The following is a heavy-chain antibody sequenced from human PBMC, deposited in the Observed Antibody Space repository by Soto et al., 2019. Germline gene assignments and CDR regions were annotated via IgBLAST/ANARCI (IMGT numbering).Heavy chain of an antibody. V-gene: IGHV4-59*01. J-gene: IGHJ6*02. CDR2: IYYSGST. Sequence: SETLSLTCTVSGVSISSYYWSWIRQPPGKGLEWIGYIYYSGSTNYNPSLKSRVTISVDTSKNQFSLKLSSVTAADTAVYYCARHHGGNGPYYYYGMDVWGQGTTVTVSS. D-gene: IGHD2-15*01. CDR3: ARHHGGNGPYYYYGMDV. CDR1: GVSISSYY.